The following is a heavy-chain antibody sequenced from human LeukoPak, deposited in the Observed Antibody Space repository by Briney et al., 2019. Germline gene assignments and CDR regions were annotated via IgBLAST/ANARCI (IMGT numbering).Heavy chain of an antibody. CDR3: AREAYGDHYFDY. CDR2: IAYDGSNI. CDR1: AFTFSSFA. D-gene: IGHD4-17*01. V-gene: IGHV3-30*04. J-gene: IGHJ4*02. Sequence: GGSLRLSCVASAFTFSSFAMHWVRQAPGKGLEWVAVIAYDGSNIYYAGSVKGRFTISRDNSKNTLYLEMNSLRAEDTALYYCAREAYGDHYFDYWGQGVLLTVSS.